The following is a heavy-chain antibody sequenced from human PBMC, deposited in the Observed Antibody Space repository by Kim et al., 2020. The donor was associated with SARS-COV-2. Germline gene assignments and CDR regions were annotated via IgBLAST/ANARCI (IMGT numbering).Heavy chain of an antibody. CDR2: ISGSGGST. J-gene: IGHJ2*01. CDR3: AKDILQWPGPDTDWYFDL. D-gene: IGHD6-19*01. Sequence: GGSLRLSCAASGFTFSSYAMSWVRQAPGKGLEWVSAISGSGGSTYYADSVRGRFTISRDNSKNTLYLQMNSLRAEDTAVYYCAKDILQWPGPDTDWYFDLWGRGTLVTVSS. V-gene: IGHV3-23*01. CDR1: GFTFSSYA.